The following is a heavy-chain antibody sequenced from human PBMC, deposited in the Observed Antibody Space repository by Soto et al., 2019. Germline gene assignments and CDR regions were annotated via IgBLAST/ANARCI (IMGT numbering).Heavy chain of an antibody. Sequence: SVKVSCKASGFTFTSSAVRWVRQARGQRLEWIGWIVVGSGNTNYAQKFQERVTITRDMSTSTAYMELSSLRSEDTAVYYCAADHSLYCSSTSCYTTYYYYGMDVWGQGTTVTVSS. V-gene: IGHV1-58*01. CDR2: IVVGSGNT. CDR3: AADHSLYCSSTSCYTTYYYYGMDV. CDR1: GFTFTSSA. J-gene: IGHJ6*02. D-gene: IGHD2-2*02.